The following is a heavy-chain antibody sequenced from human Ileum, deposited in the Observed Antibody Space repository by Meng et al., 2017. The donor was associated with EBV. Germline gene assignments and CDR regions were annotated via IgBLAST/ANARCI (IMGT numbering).Heavy chain of an antibody. CDR2: ISHTGTT. J-gene: IGHJ5*02. Sequence: QLQQRGHSLLKPSETLSPTCGVDVVSFSNYYWTWIRQPPGKGLEWIGEISHTGTTKYNPSLKNRVTISLDTSNNQFSLNLNSVTAADTALYYCARYGTCGANSFYCFDPWGQGTLVTVSS. CDR3: ARYGTCGANSFYCFDP. D-gene: IGHD4-23*01. V-gene: IGHV4-34*01. CDR1: VVSFSNYY.